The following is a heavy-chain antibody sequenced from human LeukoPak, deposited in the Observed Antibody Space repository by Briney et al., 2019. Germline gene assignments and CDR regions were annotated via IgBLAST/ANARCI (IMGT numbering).Heavy chain of an antibody. CDR3: AKGYCSGGSCYFGAFDV. D-gene: IGHD2-15*01. V-gene: IGHV3-23*01. J-gene: IGHJ3*01. CDR2: ISVSGVST. CDR1: GFTFTSCA. Sequence: PGGSLRLSCAASGFTFTSCAMSWVRQAPGKGLEWVSTISVSGVSTYYADSVKGRFTISRDNSKNTLYLQMNSLRAEDTAVYYCAKGYCSGGSCYFGAFDVWGQGTLVTVSS.